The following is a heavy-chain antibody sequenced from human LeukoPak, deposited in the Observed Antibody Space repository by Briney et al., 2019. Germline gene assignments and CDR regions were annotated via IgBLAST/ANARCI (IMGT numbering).Heavy chain of an antibody. J-gene: IGHJ4*02. CDR3: ARAPDIVVPSSNDY. CDR2: ISSSSSTI. D-gene: IGHD2-2*01. V-gene: IGHV3-48*01. CDR1: GFTFSNYW. Sequence: GSLRLSCAASGFTFSNYWMHWVRQAPGKGLEWVSYISSSSSTIYYADSVKGRFTISRDNAKNSLYLQMNSLRAEDTAVYYCARAPDIVVPSSNDYWGQGTLVTVSS.